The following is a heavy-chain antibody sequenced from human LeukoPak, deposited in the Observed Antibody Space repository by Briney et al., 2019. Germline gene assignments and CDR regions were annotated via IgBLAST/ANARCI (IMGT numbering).Heavy chain of an antibody. V-gene: IGHV3-23*01. Sequence: PGGSLRLSFAASGFTFSSYAMSWVRQAPGKGLEWVSAISGSGGITYYADSVKGRFTISRDNSKNTLYLQMNSMRAEDTAVYYCAKKTNYDILTGYSDAFDIWGQGTMVTVSS. CDR1: GFTFSSYA. CDR3: AKKTNYDILTGYSDAFDI. D-gene: IGHD3-9*01. CDR2: ISGSGGIT. J-gene: IGHJ3*02.